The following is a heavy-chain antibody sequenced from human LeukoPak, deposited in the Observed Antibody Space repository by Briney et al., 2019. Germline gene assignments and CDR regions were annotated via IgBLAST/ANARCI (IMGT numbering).Heavy chain of an antibody. D-gene: IGHD3-3*01. V-gene: IGHV4-39*01. J-gene: IGHJ5*02. Sequence: SETLSLTCSVSGDSVSRSDSYWDGIRQPPGKGLEWIGTIYYSGRTYYSPSLKSRVTISVDTSKNQFSLKLSSVTAADTAVYYCARQLSSYDFWSGYYKTWGQGTLVTVSS. CDR2: IYYSGRT. CDR3: ARQLSSYDFWSGYYKT. CDR1: GDSVSRSDSY.